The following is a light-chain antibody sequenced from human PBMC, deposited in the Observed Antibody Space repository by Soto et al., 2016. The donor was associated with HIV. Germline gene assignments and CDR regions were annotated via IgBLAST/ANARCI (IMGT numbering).Light chain of an antibody. V-gene: IGKV1-9*01. Sequence: DIQLTQSPSFLAASVGDRVSITCRASQGIGNHLAWYQQRPGKAPKLLISSASTLQSGVPSRFSGSGSGTEFTLTIRSLQPEDFATYYCQQYYSYPRTFGQGTKVEIK. J-gene: IGKJ1*01. CDR2: SAS. CDR3: QQYYSYPRT. CDR1: QGIGNH.